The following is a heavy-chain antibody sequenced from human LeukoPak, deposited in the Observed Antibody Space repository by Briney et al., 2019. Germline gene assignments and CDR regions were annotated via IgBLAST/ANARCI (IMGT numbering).Heavy chain of an antibody. D-gene: IGHD3-3*01. CDR1: GYIFTDSD. Sequence: ASVKLSCKTSGYIFTDSDINWVRQATGQGFEWMGWMNPKSGYTGYAQKFQGRVTMTRNTSINTAYMELSSLQSDATAVYYCARGDHFDFWNGYPNWGQGTLVTVSS. J-gene: IGHJ4*02. V-gene: IGHV1-8*02. CDR2: MNPKSGYT. CDR3: ARGDHFDFWNGYPN.